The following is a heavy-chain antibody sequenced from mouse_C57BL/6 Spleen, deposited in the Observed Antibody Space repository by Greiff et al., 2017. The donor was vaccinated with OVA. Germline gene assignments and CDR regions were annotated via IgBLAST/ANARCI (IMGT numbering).Heavy chain of an antibody. J-gene: IGHJ2*01. V-gene: IGHV6-3*01. CDR3: TEGDWGYFDY. CDR1: GFTFGNYW. CDR2: IRLKSDNYAT. D-gene: IGHD4-1*01. Sequence: EVKVEESGGGLVQPGGSMKLSCVASGFTFGNYWMNWVRQSPEKGLEWVAQIRLKSDNYATHYAESVKGRFTISRDDSKSSVYLQMNNLRAEDTGIYYCTEGDWGYFDYWGQGTTLTVSS.